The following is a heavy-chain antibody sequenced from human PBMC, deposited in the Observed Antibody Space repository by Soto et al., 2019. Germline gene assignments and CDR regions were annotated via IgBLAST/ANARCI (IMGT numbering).Heavy chain of an antibody. Sequence: EASVKVSCKASGYTFTSYGISWVRQAPGQGLEWMGWISAYNGNTNYAQKLQGRVTMTTDTSTSTAYMELRSLRSDDTAVYYCARVITMIVVVISGGFDYWGQGTLVTVSS. J-gene: IGHJ4*02. V-gene: IGHV1-18*01. D-gene: IGHD3-22*01. CDR1: GYTFTSYG. CDR2: ISAYNGNT. CDR3: ARVITMIVVVISGGFDY.